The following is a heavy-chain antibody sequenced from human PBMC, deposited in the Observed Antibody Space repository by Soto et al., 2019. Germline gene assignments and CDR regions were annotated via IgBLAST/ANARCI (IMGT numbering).Heavy chain of an antibody. CDR2: ISGSGNDA. CDR3: GKERRGSGWFVCDY. D-gene: IGHD6-19*01. Sequence: PGGSLRLACASFGFPFSHYATIVVLHAPVKGLEWVSAISGSGNDASYADSVRGRFTISRDNSRDTLYLQMNSLRADDTAVYYCGKERRGSGWFVCDYWGQGELVTVSS. V-gene: IGHV3-23*01. CDR1: GFPFSHYA. J-gene: IGHJ4*02.